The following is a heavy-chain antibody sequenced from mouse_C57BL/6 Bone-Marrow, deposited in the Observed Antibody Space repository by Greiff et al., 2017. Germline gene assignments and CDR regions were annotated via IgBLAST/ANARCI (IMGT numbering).Heavy chain of an antibody. CDR1: GYAFSSSW. CDR3: ARSIGYY. Sequence: QVQLMQSGPELVKPGASVKISCTASGYAFSSSWMNWVKQRPGKGLEWLGRLYPGDGDTNYTGKFKGKATLSTDKSSSTAYMQLSSLTSEDSAVYYSARSIGYYGGQGTTRTVSS. D-gene: IGHD3-1*01. CDR2: LYPGDGDT. V-gene: IGHV1-82*01. J-gene: IGHJ2*01.